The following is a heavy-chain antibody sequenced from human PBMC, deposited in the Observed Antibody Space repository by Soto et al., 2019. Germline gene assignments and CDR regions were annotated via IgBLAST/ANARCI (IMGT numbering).Heavy chain of an antibody. CDR2: TYYTSRWYN. CDR3: ARDRSPGSTSWYDC. V-gene: IGHV6-1*01. D-gene: IGHD2-2*01. CDR1: GDSVSNKSAA. J-gene: IGHJ5*01. Sequence: LQTLSLTCAISGDSVSNKSAAWNWIRQSPSRGLEWLGRTYYTSRWYNDYAVSVMGRITINPDTSRNQFSLQLNSVTPEDTAVYYCARDRSPGSTSWYDCWGQGALVTVSS.